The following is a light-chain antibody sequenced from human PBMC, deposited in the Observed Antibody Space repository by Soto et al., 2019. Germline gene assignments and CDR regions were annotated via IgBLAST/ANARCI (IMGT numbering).Light chain of an antibody. CDR2: DVS. J-gene: IGLJ2*01. CDR1: SSDVGGYNY. CDR3: SSYTDNNTLL. V-gene: IGLV2-14*01. Sequence: QSALTQPASVSGSPGQSITISCTGTSSDVGGYNYVSWYQQHPGKAPKLMIYDVSNRPSGVSNRFSGSKSGNTASLTISGLQAEDEADYYCSSYTDNNTLLFGGGTKVTVL.